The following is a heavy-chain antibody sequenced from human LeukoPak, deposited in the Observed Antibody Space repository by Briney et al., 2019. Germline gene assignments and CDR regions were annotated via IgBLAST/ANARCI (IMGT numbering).Heavy chain of an antibody. CDR2: IIPMSGTV. J-gene: IGHJ4*02. D-gene: IGHD5-18*01. CDR3: ARETGYAYGRAPLDY. Sequence: VASVKVSCKASGGTFSTFGISWVRQAPGQGLEWMGGIIPMSGTVNNAQRFQGRVTITADKSTGTAYTELSSLRSDDTAVYYCARETGYAYGRAPLDYWGQGTLVTVSS. V-gene: IGHV1-69*06. CDR1: GGTFSTFG.